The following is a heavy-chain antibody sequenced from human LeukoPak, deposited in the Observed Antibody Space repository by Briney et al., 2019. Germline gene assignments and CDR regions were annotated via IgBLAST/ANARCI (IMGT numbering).Heavy chain of an antibody. Sequence: GGSLRLSCSASGFTFSTYAMSWVRQAPGKGLEWVSSISSSSSYIYYADSVKGRFTISRDNAKNSLYLQMNSLRAEDTAVYYCARVVGEGSGSYYLPGYYYGMDVWGQGTTVTVSS. CDR1: GFTFSTYA. CDR2: ISSSSSYI. CDR3: ARVVGEGSGSYYLPGYYYGMDV. J-gene: IGHJ6*02. V-gene: IGHV3-21*01. D-gene: IGHD3-10*01.